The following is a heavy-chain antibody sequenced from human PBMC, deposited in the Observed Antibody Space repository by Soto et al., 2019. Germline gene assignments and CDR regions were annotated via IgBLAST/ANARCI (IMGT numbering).Heavy chain of an antibody. D-gene: IGHD1-26*01. V-gene: IGHV3-30*04. CDR2: ISYDGRDK. CDR3: ARSAGGSYPQYDY. J-gene: IGHJ4*02. Sequence: QVQLVESGGGVVQPGRSLRLSCAASGFTFSSYAMHWVRQAPGTGLVWVAVISYDGRDKYYPDSVKGRFTISRDNSKNTLYLPMNSLRAEDTAVYYCARSAGGSYPQYDYWGQGTLVTVSS. CDR1: GFTFSSYA.